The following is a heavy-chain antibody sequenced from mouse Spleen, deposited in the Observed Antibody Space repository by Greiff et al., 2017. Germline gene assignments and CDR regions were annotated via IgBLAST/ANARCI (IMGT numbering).Heavy chain of an antibody. D-gene: IGHD1-1*02. CDR1: GFTFSSYG. V-gene: IGHV5-6*01. CDR3: ARHRWYDY. Sequence: EVKVVESGGDLVKPGGSLKLSCAASGFTFSSYGMSWVRQTPDKRLEWVATISSGGSYTYYPDSVKGRFTISRDNAKNTLYLQMSSLKSEDTAMYYCARHRWYDYWGQGTTLTVSS. CDR2: ISSGGSYT. J-gene: IGHJ2*01.